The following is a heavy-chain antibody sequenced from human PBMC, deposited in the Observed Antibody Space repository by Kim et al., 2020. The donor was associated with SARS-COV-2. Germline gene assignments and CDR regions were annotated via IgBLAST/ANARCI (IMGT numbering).Heavy chain of an antibody. V-gene: IGHV1-3*01. CDR1: GYTFTSYA. Sequence: ASVKVSCKASGYTFTSYAMHWVRQAPGQRLEWMGWINAGNGNTKYSQKFQGRVTITRDTSASTAYMELSSLRSEDTAVYYCARDLGPKLLWFGEQLDYYYYYGMDVWGQGTTVTVSS. J-gene: IGHJ6*02. CDR2: INAGNGNT. CDR3: ARDLGPKLLWFGEQLDYYYYYGMDV. D-gene: IGHD3-10*01.